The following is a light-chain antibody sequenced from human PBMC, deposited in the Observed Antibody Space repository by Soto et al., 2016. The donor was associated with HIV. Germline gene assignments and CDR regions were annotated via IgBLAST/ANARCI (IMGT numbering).Light chain of an antibody. Sequence: DIQLTQSPSFLSASVGDRVTITCRASQDIRNFLAWYQQKPGKVPKLVIYSASTLQSGVPSRFSGSGSGTDFTLTISSLQPEDVATFYCQTYYNVPWTFGQGTKVEIK. J-gene: IGKJ1*01. V-gene: IGKV1-27*01. CDR1: QDIRNF. CDR2: SAS. CDR3: QTYYNVPWT.